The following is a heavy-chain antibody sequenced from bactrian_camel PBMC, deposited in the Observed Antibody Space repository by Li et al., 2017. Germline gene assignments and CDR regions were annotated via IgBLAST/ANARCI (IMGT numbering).Heavy chain of an antibody. J-gene: IGHJ4*01. Sequence: HVQLVESGGGLVQPGGSLRLSCAASVFTFSTYWMYWVRQAPGKGLEWVSGIYSDGATTYYADSLKGRFTISRDNAKNTVYLQMNSLKPEDTAVYYCAAAPYVGGSGYCYAHLVTEYNYSGQGTQVTVS. V-gene: IGHV3S6*01. CDR3: AAAPYVGGSGYCYAHLVTEYNY. CDR1: VFTFSTYW. D-gene: IGHD1*01. CDR2: IYSDGATT.